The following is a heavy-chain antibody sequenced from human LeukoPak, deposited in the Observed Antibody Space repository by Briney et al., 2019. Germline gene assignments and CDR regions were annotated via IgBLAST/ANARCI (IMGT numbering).Heavy chain of an antibody. CDR2: INPNSGGT. CDR3: ARASTSWYTGDRYYFDY. J-gene: IGHJ4*02. D-gene: IGHD6-13*01. Sequence: ASVKVSCKASGYTFTGYYMHWVRQAPGQGLEWMGWINPNSGGTNYAQKFQGRVTMTSNTSISTAYMELSSLRSEDTAVYYCARASTSWYTGDRYYFDYWGQGTLVTVSS. V-gene: IGHV1-2*02. CDR1: GYTFTGYY.